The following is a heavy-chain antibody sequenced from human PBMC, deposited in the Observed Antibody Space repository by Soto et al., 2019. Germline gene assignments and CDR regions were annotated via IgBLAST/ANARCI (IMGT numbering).Heavy chain of an antibody. V-gene: IGHV1-3*01. CDR1: GYSCSSFS. CDR3: ARWRGALDY. CDR2: ISADTGNI. J-gene: IGHJ4*02. D-gene: IGHD3-10*01. Sequence: ASVKVSCKTSGYSCSSFSLHWVRQAPGQRLEWMGWISADTGNIQYSQSFQGRVTITRDAPASTAYLELGSLTSEDTAIYYCARWRGALDYWGQGTLVTVSS.